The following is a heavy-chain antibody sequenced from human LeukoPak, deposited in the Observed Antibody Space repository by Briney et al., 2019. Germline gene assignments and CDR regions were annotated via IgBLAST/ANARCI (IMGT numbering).Heavy chain of an antibody. Sequence: SETLSLTCTVSGGSISSSSYYWGWIRQPPGKGLEWIGSIYYSGSTYYNPSLKSRVTISVDTSKNQFSLKLSSVTAADTAVYYCARVFGPSYCGGDCYSPEGAFDIWGQGTMVTVSS. J-gene: IGHJ3*02. CDR3: ARVFGPSYCGGDCYSPEGAFDI. V-gene: IGHV4-39*07. CDR2: IYYSGST. D-gene: IGHD2-21*02. CDR1: GGSISSSSYY.